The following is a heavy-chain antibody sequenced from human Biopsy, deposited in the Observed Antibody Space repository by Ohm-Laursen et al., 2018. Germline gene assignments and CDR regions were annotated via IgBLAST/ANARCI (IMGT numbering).Heavy chain of an antibody. V-gene: IGHV1-2*02. CDR1: GYTFTGYY. CDR2: INCKTGAT. D-gene: IGHD2-8*01. J-gene: IGHJ4*02. CDR3: ARDPLNGHKHVDY. Sequence: ASVKVSCKASGYTFTGYYLHWVRQAPGQGLEWLGYINCKTGATNYAQKFQGTVTMTRDTSISTAYLALGSLRSADTAIYYCARDPLNGHKHVDYWGQGSLVTVSS.